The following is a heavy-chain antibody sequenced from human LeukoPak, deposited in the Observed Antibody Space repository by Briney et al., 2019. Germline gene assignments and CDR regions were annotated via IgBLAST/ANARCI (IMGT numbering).Heavy chain of an antibody. CDR2: ISHSGST. D-gene: IGHD6-13*01. CDR1: GGSFSGYY. V-gene: IGHV4-34*01. Sequence: SETLSLTCAVYGGSFSGYYWRWIRQPPGKGLEWIGEISHSGSTNYNPSLKSRVTISVDTSKNQFSLKLSSVTAADTAVYYCARAGRYSSSWYVLYYGMDVWGKGTTVTVSS. CDR3: ARAGRYSSSWYVLYYGMDV. J-gene: IGHJ6*04.